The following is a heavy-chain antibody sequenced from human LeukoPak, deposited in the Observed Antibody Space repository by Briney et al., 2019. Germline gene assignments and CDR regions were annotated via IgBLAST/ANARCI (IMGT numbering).Heavy chain of an antibody. V-gene: IGHV3-21*01. CDR1: GFTFSSYS. CDR3: ARDLNWNYVP. Sequence: KPGGSLRLSCAASGFTFSSYSMNWVRQAPGKGLEWVSSISSSSSYIYYADSVKGRFTISRDNAKNSLYLQMNSLRAEGTAVYYCARDLNWNYVPWGQGTLVTVSS. D-gene: IGHD1-7*01. CDR2: ISSSSSYI. J-gene: IGHJ5*02.